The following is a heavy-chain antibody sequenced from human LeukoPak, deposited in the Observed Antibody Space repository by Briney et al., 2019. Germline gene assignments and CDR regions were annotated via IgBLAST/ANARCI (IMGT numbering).Heavy chain of an antibody. J-gene: IGHJ4*02. V-gene: IGHV3-66*01. D-gene: IGHD4-17*01. CDR2: IYSGGST. Sequence: GGSLRLSCAASGFTVSSNCMSWVRQAPGKGLEWVSVIYSGGSTYYADSVKGRFTISRDNSKNTLYLQMNSLRAEDTAVYYCVFQSYGDYVEPDYWGQGTLVTVSS. CDR3: VFQSYGDYVEPDY. CDR1: GFTVSSNC.